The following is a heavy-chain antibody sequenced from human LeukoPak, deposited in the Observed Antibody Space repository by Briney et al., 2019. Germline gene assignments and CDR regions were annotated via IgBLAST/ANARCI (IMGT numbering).Heavy chain of an antibody. J-gene: IGHJ6*02. V-gene: IGHV3-53*01. CDR2: IYSGGST. CDR1: GFTVSSNY. CDR3: ARVGSQRGYSYGYRVYYYYYGMDV. Sequence: GGSLRLSCAASGFTVSSNYMSWVRQAPGKGLEWVSVIYSGGSTYYADSVKGRFTISRDNSKNTLYLQMNSLRAEDTAVYYCARVGSQRGYSYGYRVYYYYYGMDVWGQGTTVTVSS. D-gene: IGHD5-18*01.